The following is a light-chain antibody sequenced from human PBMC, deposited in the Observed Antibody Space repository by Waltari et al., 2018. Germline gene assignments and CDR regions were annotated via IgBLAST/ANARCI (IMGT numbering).Light chain of an antibody. CDR2: DAS. V-gene: IGKV3-20*01. J-gene: IGKJ1*01. CDR3: QKYGTVPAT. Sequence: EIVLTQSPGTLSLSPGERATLPCRASQSVRRWLAWYQQKPGQAPRLLIYDASSRATGIPDRFSGSGSGTDFSLTISRLEPDDFAVYYCQKYGTVPATFGQGTKVEIK. CDR1: QSVRRW.